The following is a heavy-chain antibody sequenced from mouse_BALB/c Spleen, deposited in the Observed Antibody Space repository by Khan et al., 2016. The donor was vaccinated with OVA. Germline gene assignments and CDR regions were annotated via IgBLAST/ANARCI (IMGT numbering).Heavy chain of an antibody. Sequence: VQLQQSGPAVVKPGASVKISCKASGYTFTDYNMDWLRPRHGESLEWIGYFFPNSGGSGYNQKFKTKATLTVDISSSTAYLDLRSLPAAVSAVYYCVRSGDGSFAVGGQGTGVTVAA. V-gene: IGHV1S29*02. CDR1: GYTFTDYN. CDR2: FFPNSGGS. CDR3: VRSGDGSFAV. J-gene: IGHJ3*01. D-gene: IGHD3-2*01.